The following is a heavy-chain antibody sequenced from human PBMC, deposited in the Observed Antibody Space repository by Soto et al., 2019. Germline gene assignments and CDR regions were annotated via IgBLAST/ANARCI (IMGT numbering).Heavy chain of an antibody. J-gene: IGHJ6*02. Sequence: EVQLVESGGGLVQPGGSLRLSCAASGFTVSSNYMSWVRQAPGKGLEWVSVIYSGGSTYYADSVKGRFTISRDNSKNTLYLQMNSLRAEDTAVYCCARWNGDVTYGMDVWGQGTTVTVSS. CDR2: IYSGGST. V-gene: IGHV3-66*01. CDR1: GFTVSSNY. D-gene: IGHD4-17*01. CDR3: ARWNGDVTYGMDV.